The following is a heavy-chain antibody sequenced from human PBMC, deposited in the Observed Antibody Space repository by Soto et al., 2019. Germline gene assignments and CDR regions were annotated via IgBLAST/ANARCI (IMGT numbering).Heavy chain of an antibody. D-gene: IGHD4-4*01. J-gene: IGHJ4*02. V-gene: IGHV1-2*02. CDR3: AKAMPIGNTVANFDS. Sequence: VQLVQSGAEVKKAGASVKVSCKASGYTFTAYYVHWVRQAPGQGLEWMGWINPNSGGTNHAQKFQGRVTMTRDTSIITVYMDLSTLRSDDTAVYYCAKAMPIGNTVANFDSWGQGTLVTVSS. CDR2: INPNSGGT. CDR1: GYTFTAYY.